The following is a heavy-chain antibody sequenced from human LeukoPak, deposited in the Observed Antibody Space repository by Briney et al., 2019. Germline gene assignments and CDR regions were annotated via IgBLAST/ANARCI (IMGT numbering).Heavy chain of an antibody. J-gene: IGHJ4*02. V-gene: IGHV3-23*01. CDR1: GFTFSSHG. CDR3: AKDDAWLQYGN. D-gene: IGHD5-24*01. Sequence: GRSLTLSCAASGFTFSSHGINSVRQAPGKGLEWVSGISPNGVITYYADSVKGRFTISRHNSKCTVYLQMNSLRPEDTAVYYCAKDDAWLQYGNWGRGTLVTVSS. CDR2: ISPNGVIT.